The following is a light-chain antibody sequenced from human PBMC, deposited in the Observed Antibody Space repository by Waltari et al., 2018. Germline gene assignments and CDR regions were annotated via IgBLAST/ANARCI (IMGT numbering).Light chain of an antibody. Sequence: QSVLTQPPSASGTPGQRVTISCSGSSSDIGDNYVYWYKQLPGTAPKLLIYGNTPRPPGVPDRFSGSKSGTSASLAISDLRSEDEADYYCAAWDDNLLYVFGTGTKVTVL. CDR2: GNT. CDR3: AAWDDNLLYV. J-gene: IGLJ1*01. CDR1: SSDIGDNY. V-gene: IGLV1-47*01.